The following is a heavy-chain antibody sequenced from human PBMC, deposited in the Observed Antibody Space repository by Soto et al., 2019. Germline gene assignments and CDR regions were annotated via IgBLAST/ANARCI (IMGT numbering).Heavy chain of an antibody. D-gene: IGHD2-2*01. J-gene: IGHJ5*02. CDR1: GYTFTSYA. Sequence: GASVKVSCKASGYTFTSYAMHWVRQAHGQRLEWMGWINAGNGNTKYSQKFQGRVTITRDTSASTAYMELSSLRSEDTAVYYCARADIVVVPAYNWFDPWGQGTLVTVSS. V-gene: IGHV1-3*01. CDR2: INAGNGNT. CDR3: ARADIVVVPAYNWFDP.